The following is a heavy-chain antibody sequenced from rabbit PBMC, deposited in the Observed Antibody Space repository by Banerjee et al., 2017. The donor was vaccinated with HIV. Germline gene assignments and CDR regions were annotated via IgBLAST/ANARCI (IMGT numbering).Heavy chain of an antibody. CDR1: GFSFTNKYV. CDR3: ARAYNSYDGYGDYDAFDP. CDR2: INTSSGIS. Sequence: LVQPEGSLTLTCTASGFSFTNKYVMCWVRQAPGKGLEWIACINTSSGISRYASWAKGRFTISKTSSATVTLQLNSLTAADTATYFCARAYNSYDGYGDYDAFDPWGPGTLVTVS. J-gene: IGHJ2*01. V-gene: IGHV1S45*01. D-gene: IGHD2-1*01.